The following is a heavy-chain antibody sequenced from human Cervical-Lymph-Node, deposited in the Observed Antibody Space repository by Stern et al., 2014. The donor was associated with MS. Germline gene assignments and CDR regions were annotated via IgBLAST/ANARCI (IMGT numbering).Heavy chain of an antibody. CDR1: GSTFSKSA. J-gene: IGHJ6*02. CDR3: VRTESFYYYDGMDV. V-gene: IGHV3-30*09. Sequence: VQLVESGGGVVPPGRSLRLSCADSGSTFSKSAMHWVRQAPGKGLEWVAVISHDGSNKQYGDSVKGRLAISRDNSRNTLSLEIYSLRAEDTAVYYCVRTESFYYYDGMDVWGHGTTVIASS. CDR2: ISHDGSNK.